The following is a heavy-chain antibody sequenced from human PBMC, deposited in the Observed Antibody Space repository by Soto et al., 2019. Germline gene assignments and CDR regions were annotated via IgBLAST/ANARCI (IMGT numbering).Heavy chain of an antibody. CDR2: LSGTGGSS. Sequence: GGSLRLSCVVSGFTLSDFAMNWVRQAPGEGLEWVSALSGTGGSSYYADSVKGRFIISRDISKNTLYLHMSSLRGDDTAVYYCARGTLLWNYYYMDVWGKGTTVTVSS. CDR1: GFTLSDFA. CDR3: ARGTLLWNYYYMDV. J-gene: IGHJ6*03. D-gene: IGHD3-10*01. V-gene: IGHV3-23*01.